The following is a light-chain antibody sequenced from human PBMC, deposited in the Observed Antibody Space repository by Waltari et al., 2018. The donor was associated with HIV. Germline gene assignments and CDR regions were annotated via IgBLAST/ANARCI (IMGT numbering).Light chain of an antibody. Sequence: QSALTQPPSVSGAPGQRVTISCTGNRSNIGAGYFVHWYQHLPGTAPKRLVYSDNNRPAGVPDRFSGSKSGTSASLVITGLQAEDEADYYCQSYDSSLRASVFGGGTKLTVL. CDR2: SDN. CDR1: RSNIGAGYF. CDR3: QSYDSSLRASV. J-gene: IGLJ2*01. V-gene: IGLV1-40*01.